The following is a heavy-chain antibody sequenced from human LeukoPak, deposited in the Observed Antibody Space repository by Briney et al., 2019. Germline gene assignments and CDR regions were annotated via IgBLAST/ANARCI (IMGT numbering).Heavy chain of an antibody. CDR2: ICGTGGNT. CDR1: GFTFSTYA. Sequence: GGSLRLSCAASGFTFSTYAMSWVRQAPGKGLERVSGICGTGGNTDHADSVKGRFTISRDNSKDTLFLQMNSLRAEDTAIYYCAKASSPSSGCITYWGQGTLVTVSS. V-gene: IGHV3-23*01. CDR3: AKASSPSSGCITY. J-gene: IGHJ4*02. D-gene: IGHD6-19*01.